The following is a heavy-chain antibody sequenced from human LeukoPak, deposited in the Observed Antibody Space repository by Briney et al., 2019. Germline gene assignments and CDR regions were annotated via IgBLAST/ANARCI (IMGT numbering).Heavy chain of an antibody. CDR2: ISSSGSTI. V-gene: IGHV3-11*01. D-gene: IGHD3-22*01. CDR1: GFTFSDHY. Sequence: GGSLRLSCAASGFTFSDHYMSWIRQAPGKGLEWVSYISSSGSTIYYADSVKGRFTISRDNAKNSLYLQMNSLRAEDTAVYYCARVSHPPGGYYDSSGYLDIWGQGTMVTVSS. J-gene: IGHJ3*02. CDR3: ARVSHPPGGYYDSSGYLDI.